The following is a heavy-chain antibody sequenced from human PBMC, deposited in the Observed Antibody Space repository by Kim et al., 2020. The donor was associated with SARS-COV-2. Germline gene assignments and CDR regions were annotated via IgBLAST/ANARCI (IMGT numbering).Heavy chain of an antibody. Sequence: PPFQGQVTISADKSISTAYLQWSSLKASDTAMYYCARAGFGELLGDYFDYWGQGTLVTVSS. J-gene: IGHJ4*02. D-gene: IGHD3-10*01. CDR3: ARAGFGELLGDYFDY. V-gene: IGHV5-51*01.